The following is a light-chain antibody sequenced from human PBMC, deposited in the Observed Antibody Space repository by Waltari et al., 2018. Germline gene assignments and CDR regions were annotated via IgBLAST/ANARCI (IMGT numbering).Light chain of an antibody. CDR1: QSVSSS. CDR2: DAS. V-gene: IGKV3-11*01. CDR3: QQRDSLLVT. J-gene: IGKJ4*01. Sequence: EIVLTQSPATLSLSPGERATLACRASQSVSSSFAWYQQKPGQAPRLLLYDASNRAAGIPARFSGSGSGTDFTLTISSLEPEDFAVYYCQQRDSLLVTFGGGTKVQI.